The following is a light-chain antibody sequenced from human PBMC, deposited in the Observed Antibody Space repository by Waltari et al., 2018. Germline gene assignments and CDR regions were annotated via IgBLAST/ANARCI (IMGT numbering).Light chain of an antibody. CDR1: SSAVGSYNL. Sequence: QSALTQPASVSGSPGQSITISCTGTSSAVGSYNLVSWYQQHPGKAPKRMIYEGSKRTSGVSNRFSGSKSGNTASLTISGLQAEDEADYYCCSYAGSSTLWVFGGGTKLTVL. V-gene: IGLV2-23*01. CDR3: CSYAGSSTLWV. J-gene: IGLJ3*02. CDR2: EGS.